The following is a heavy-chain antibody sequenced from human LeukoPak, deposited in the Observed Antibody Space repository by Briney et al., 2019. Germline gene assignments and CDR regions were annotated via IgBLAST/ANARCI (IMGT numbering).Heavy chain of an antibody. D-gene: IGHD6-13*01. J-gene: IGHJ4*02. CDR1: GFTFSNYG. Sequence: PGRSLRLSCAASGFTFSNYGMHWVRQAPGKGLEWVAVISYDGTNKYYADSVKGRFTISRDNSKNTLYLQMNSLRAEDTAVYYCVSSSWNFDYWGQGTLVTVSS. CDR2: ISYDGTNK. V-gene: IGHV3-30*03. CDR3: VSSSWNFDY.